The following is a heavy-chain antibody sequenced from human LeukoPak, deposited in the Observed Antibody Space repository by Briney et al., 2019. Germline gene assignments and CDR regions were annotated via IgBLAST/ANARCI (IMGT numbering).Heavy chain of an antibody. J-gene: IGHJ4*02. CDR1: GGSISSGTYY. V-gene: IGHV4-61*02. Sequence: PSQTLSLICTVSGGSISSGTYYWSWIRQPAGKGLGRIGRIYTSGSTHYNPSLKSRVTISLDTSKTQFSLRLSSVTAADTAVYYCARVCSSMSCYADYWGQGSLVTVSS. D-gene: IGHD2-2*01. CDR2: IYTSGST. CDR3: ARVCSSMSCYADY.